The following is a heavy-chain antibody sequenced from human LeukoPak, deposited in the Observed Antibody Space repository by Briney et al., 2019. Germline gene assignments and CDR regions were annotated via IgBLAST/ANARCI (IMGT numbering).Heavy chain of an antibody. J-gene: IGHJ4*02. D-gene: IGHD3-10*01. Sequence: SVKVSCKASGGTFSSYAISWVRQAPGQGLEWMGGIIPIFGTANYAQKFQGRVTITADESTSTAYMELSSLRSEDTAVYYCARDYVVSENSWFGELTEGYWGQGTLVTVSS. CDR3: ARDYVVSENSWFGELTEGY. CDR1: GGTFSSYA. V-gene: IGHV1-69*13. CDR2: IIPIFGTA.